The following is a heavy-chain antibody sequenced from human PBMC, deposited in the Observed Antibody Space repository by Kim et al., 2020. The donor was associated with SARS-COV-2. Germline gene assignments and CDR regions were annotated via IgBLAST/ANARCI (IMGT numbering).Heavy chain of an antibody. CDR1: GFTFSNYG. Sequence: GGSLRLFCAALGFTFSNYGMHWVRQAPGKGLEWVAVIWYDGSKEFYADSVKGRFTISRDNSKNMLHLQMNSLRVEETAVYYCARGIGETFTSGWYNWFDPWGQGTLVTVSS. CDR3: ARGIGETFTSGWYNWFDP. V-gene: IGHV3-33*01. J-gene: IGHJ5*02. D-gene: IGHD6-13*01. CDR2: IWYDGSKE.